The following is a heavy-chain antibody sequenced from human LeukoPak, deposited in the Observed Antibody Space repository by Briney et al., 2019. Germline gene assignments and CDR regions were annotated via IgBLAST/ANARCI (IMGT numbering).Heavy chain of an antibody. V-gene: IGHV3-74*01. CDR1: GYTFSSYW. Sequence: PGGSLRLSCAASGYTFSSYWMHWVRQAPGKGLVWVSRIDGDGGSASYADSVKGRFTVPRDNAKTTLYLQMNSLRAEDTAVYYCIKARDWTRGIFDFWGQGAPVTVSS. J-gene: IGHJ4*02. CDR3: IKARDWTRGIFDF. CDR2: IDGDGGSA. D-gene: IGHD3/OR15-3a*01.